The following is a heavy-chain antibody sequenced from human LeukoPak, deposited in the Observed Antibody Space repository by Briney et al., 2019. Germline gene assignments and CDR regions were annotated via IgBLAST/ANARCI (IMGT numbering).Heavy chain of an antibody. CDR2: IWYDGSEQ. CDR1: GFTFSTYA. D-gene: IGHD3-16*02. V-gene: IGHV3-33*01. Sequence: PGGSLRLSCAASGFTFSTYAIHWARQAPGKGLEWVAVIWYDGSEQYCADSVKGRFIISRDNSKSTSDLQMNSLRAEDTAVYYCAREGDSRWGELSPWGQGTLVTVSA. CDR3: AREGDSRWGELSP. J-gene: IGHJ1*01.